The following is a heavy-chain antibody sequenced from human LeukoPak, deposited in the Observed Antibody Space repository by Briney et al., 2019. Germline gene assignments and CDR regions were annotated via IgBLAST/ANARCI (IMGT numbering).Heavy chain of an antibody. Sequence: ASVTISCKTPGYTLSDYYMHWVRQAPGQGLEWLGWIRGDTGDTDSPQKFQGRVTMTRDTSTNTAYLELSRLKYDDTAMYFCARDRGNSCDYWGQGTLVTVSS. J-gene: IGHJ4*02. CDR3: ARDRGNSCDY. CDR2: IRGDTGDT. V-gene: IGHV1-2*02. CDR1: GYTLSDYY. D-gene: IGHD6-13*01.